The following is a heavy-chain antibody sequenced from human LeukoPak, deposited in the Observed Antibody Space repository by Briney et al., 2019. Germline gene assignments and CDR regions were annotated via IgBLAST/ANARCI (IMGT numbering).Heavy chain of an antibody. CDR1: GFTFSNYN. CDR2: ISSSSGII. D-gene: IGHD1/OR15-1a*01. J-gene: IGHJ5*02. CDR3: ATDFNKGFDP. Sequence: GGSLRLSCAASGFTFSNYNMNWVRQAPGKGLEWVSYISSSSGIIYYADSVKGRFTISRDNAKNSLYLQMDSLRVEDTAVYYCATDFNKGFDPWGQGTLVTVSS. V-gene: IGHV3-48*04.